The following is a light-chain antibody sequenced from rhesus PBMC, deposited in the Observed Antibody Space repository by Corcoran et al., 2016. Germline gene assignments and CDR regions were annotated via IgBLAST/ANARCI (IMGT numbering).Light chain of an antibody. V-gene: IGKV2-72*01. CDR3: VQAMAFQWT. CDR1: QSLLHSNGYTY. CDR2: GGS. Sequence: DIVMTQTPLSLPITPGEPASISCRSSQSLLHSNGYTYLHWYLQKPGQSPQLLVYGGSNRASGVPDSFSGSGSGTDFTLKISKVEAEDVGVYYCVQAMAFQWTFGQGTKVEIK. J-gene: IGKJ1*01.